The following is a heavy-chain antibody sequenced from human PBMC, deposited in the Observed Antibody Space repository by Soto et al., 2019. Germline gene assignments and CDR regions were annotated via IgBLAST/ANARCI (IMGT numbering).Heavy chain of an antibody. J-gene: IGHJ1*01. V-gene: IGHV1-18*01. CDR2: ISAYNGNT. D-gene: IGHD6-13*01. Sequence: QVQLVQSGAEVKKPGASVKVSCKASGYTFTSYGISWVRQAPGQGLEWMGWISAYNGNTNYAQKLQGRVTMTTDTTTSTAHMELISLRSDDTPVYYIARLRFPTRNGTWYTKLGWGQGTLVTAYS. CDR3: ARLRFPTRNGTWYTKLG. CDR1: GYTFTSYG.